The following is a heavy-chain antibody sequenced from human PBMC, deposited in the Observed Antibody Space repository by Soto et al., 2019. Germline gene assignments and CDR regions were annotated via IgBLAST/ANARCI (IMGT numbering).Heavy chain of an antibody. CDR2: MSPGGNSQ. J-gene: IGHJ4*02. CDR1: GFNFSIHA. CDR3: ASGAAFYYDTSRY. Sequence: PGGSLRLSCAAPGFNFSIHALHWIRQAPGEGLEWVAVMSPGGNSQYYADSVKGRFTISRDTSKSTLYLQMTSLRPEDTAVYYCASGAAFYYDTSRYWGQGTLVTVSS. D-gene: IGHD3-22*01. V-gene: IGHV3-30-3*01.